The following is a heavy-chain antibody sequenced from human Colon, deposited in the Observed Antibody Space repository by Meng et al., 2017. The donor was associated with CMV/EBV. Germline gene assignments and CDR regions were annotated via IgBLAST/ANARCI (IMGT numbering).Heavy chain of an antibody. CDR3: ARSLSGSSWSS. Sequence: SVKVSCKASGGTSSSYAIHWVRQAPGQGLEWMGRIIPIVDKVDYAQKLQGRVTLSADKSTGTVYMELSSLTSEDTAMFYCARSLSGSSWSSWGQGTVVTVSS. CDR1: GGTSSSYA. D-gene: IGHD6-13*01. CDR2: IIPIVDKV. J-gene: IGHJ4*02. V-gene: IGHV1-69*04.